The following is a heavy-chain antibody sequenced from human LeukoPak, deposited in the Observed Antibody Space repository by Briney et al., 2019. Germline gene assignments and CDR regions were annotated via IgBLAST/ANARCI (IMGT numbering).Heavy chain of an antibody. CDR1: GFTFSSYS. CDR2: ISSSSSYI. V-gene: IGHV3-21*01. J-gene: IGHJ3*02. D-gene: IGHD4-17*01. CDR3: ARVQFNDYGDPGAFDI. Sequence: GGSLRLPCAASGFTFSSYSMNWVRQAPGKGLEWVSSISSSSSYIYYADSVKGRFTISRDNAKNSLYLQMNSLRAEDTAVYYCARVQFNDYGDPGAFDIWGQGTIVTVSS.